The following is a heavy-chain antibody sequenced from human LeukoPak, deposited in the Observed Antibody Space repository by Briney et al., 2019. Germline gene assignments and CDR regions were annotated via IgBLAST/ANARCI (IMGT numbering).Heavy chain of an antibody. CDR3: ARDLGGSNWLYVDY. CDR2: TYYRSEWYK. J-gene: IGHJ4*02. CDR1: GDSVSSNSAA. D-gene: IGHD6-13*01. V-gene: IGHV6-1*01. Sequence: SQTPSLTCAISGDSVSSNSAAWNWIRQSPSRGLEWLGRTYYRSEWYKDYAVSVKSRITINPDTSKNQFSLQLNSVTPEDTAVYYCARDLGGSNWLYVDYWGQGTLVTVSS.